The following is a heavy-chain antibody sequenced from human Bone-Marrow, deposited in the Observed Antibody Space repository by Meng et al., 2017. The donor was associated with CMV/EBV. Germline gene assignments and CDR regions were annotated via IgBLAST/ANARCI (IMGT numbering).Heavy chain of an antibody. D-gene: IGHD3-3*01. V-gene: IGHV3-23*01. Sequence: GGSLRLSCAASGFTFSSYWMHWVRQAPGKGLVWVSAISGSGGSTYYADSVKGRFTISRDNSKNTLYLQMNSLRAEDTAVYYCAKDRRRITIFGVVNNWFDPWGPGTLVTGYS. CDR1: GFTFSSYW. J-gene: IGHJ5*02. CDR3: AKDRRRITIFGVVNNWFDP. CDR2: ISGSGGST.